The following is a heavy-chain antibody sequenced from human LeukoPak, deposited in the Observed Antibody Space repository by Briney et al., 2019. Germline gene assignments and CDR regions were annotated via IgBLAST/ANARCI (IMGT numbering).Heavy chain of an antibody. Sequence: GGSLRLSCAASGFTFSSYAMSWVRQAPGKGLEWVSSISSSSSYIYYADSVKGRFTISRDNAKNSLYLQMNSLRAEDTAVYYCARVTGITGPPLEDYWGQGTLVTVSS. V-gene: IGHV3-21*01. CDR2: ISSSSSYI. CDR1: GFTFSSYA. J-gene: IGHJ4*02. CDR3: ARVTGITGPPLEDY. D-gene: IGHD1-20*01.